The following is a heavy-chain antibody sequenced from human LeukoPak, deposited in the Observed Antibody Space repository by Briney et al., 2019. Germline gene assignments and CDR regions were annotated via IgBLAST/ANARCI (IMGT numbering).Heavy chain of an antibody. J-gene: IGHJ4*02. D-gene: IGHD3-3*01. CDR2: ISGSGGSA. V-gene: IGHV3-23*01. CDR3: AKDSQRSIHARFGY. Sequence: GGSLRLSCAASGFTFSSYAMSWVRQAPGKGLEWVSAISGSGGSAYYADSVKGRFTISRDNSKNTLYLQMNSLRAEDTAVYYCAKDSQRSIHARFGYWGQGTLVTVSS. CDR1: GFTFSSYA.